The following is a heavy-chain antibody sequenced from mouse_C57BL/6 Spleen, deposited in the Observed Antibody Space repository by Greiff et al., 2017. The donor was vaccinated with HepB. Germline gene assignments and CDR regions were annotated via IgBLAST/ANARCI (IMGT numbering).Heavy chain of an antibody. V-gene: IGHV5-12*01. Sequence: EVKLVESGGGLVQPGGSLKLSCAASGFTFSDYYMYWVRQTPEKRLEWVAYISNGGGSTYYPDTVKGRFTISRDNAKNTLYLQMSRLKSEDTAMYYCARLGFAYWGQGTLVTVSA. CDR1: GFTFSDYY. CDR2: ISNGGGST. J-gene: IGHJ3*01. CDR3: ARLGFAY.